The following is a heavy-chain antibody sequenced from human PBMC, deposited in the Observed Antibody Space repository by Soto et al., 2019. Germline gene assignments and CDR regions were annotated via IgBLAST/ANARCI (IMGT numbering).Heavy chain of an antibody. CDR1: GFTFSSYA. CDR2: ISYDGSNK. D-gene: IGHD3-22*01. CDR3: ARGHVGYYDSSGYYPQGDY. V-gene: IGHV3-30-3*01. Sequence: QVQLVESGGGVVQPGRSLRLSCAASGFTFSSYAMHWVRQAPGKGQEWVAVISYDGSNKYYADSVKGRFTISRDNSKNTLYLQMNSLRAEDTAVYYCARGHVGYYDSSGYYPQGDYWGQGTLVTVSS. J-gene: IGHJ4*02.